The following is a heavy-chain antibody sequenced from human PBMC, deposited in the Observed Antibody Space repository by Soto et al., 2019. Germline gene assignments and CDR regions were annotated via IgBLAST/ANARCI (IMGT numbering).Heavy chain of an antibody. CDR3: ERDRDPYSSSNLKGNGMDV. CDR2: INPSGGST. J-gene: IGHJ6*02. Sequence: SVKVSFQASRYTFTSYYMHWVRQAPVQGLEWMGIINPSGGSTSYAQKFQGRVTMTRDTSTSTVYMELSSLRSEDTAVYYCERDRDPYSSSNLKGNGMDVWGQGTKVTVYS. V-gene: IGHV1-46*01. CDR1: RYTFTSYY. D-gene: IGHD6-6*01.